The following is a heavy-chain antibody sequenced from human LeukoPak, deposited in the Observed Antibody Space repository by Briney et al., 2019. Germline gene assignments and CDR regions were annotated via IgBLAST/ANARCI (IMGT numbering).Heavy chain of an antibody. Sequence: GASVKVSCKASDYTFTAYYIHWVRQAPGQGLEWMGRIDPNSGDTSYVQKSQGRVTMTRDTSISTAHMDLSGLISDDTAVYYCATSVAVAGSFDYWGQGTLVTVSS. D-gene: IGHD6-19*01. CDR1: DYTFTAYY. V-gene: IGHV1-2*06. J-gene: IGHJ4*02. CDR2: IDPNSGDT. CDR3: ATSVAVAGSFDY.